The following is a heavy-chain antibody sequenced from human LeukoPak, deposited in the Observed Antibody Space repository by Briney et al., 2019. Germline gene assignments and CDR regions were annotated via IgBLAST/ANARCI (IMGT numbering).Heavy chain of an antibody. D-gene: IGHD3-10*01. CDR1: GFTFSSYS. V-gene: IGHV3-48*02. Sequence: GGSLRLSCAASGFTFSSYSMNWVRQAPGKGLEWVSSVKGRFTITRDNAKNSLYLQMNSLRDEDTAVYYCARDSMFRGVPQFDFWGQGTLVTVSS. CDR3: ARDSMFRGVPQFDF. J-gene: IGHJ4*02.